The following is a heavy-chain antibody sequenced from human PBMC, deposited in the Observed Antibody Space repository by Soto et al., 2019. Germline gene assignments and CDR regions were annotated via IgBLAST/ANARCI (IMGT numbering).Heavy chain of an antibody. J-gene: IGHJ4*02. CDR3: ARAVDTAMDFDY. CDR1: GGSISSYY. CDR2: IYYSGST. D-gene: IGHD5-18*01. V-gene: IGHV4-59*01. Sequence: QVQLQESGPGLVKPSETLSLTCTVSGGSISSYYWSWIRQPPGKGLEWIGYIYYSGSTNYNPSLQSRVTISVDTSKNQFSLKLSSVTAADTAVYCCARAVDTAMDFDYWGQGTLVTVSS.